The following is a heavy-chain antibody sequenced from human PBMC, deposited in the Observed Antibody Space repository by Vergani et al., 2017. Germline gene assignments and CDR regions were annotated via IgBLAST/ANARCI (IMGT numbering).Heavy chain of an antibody. V-gene: IGHV4-39*01. J-gene: IGHJ4*02. CDR2: VFYGGRT. CDR3: ARHISVVRPSSMTAFDY. D-gene: IGHD2-21*01. Sequence: QMQLQESGPGLVKPSETLSLSCTVSGDPISTGPYAGAWIRQPPGKTLEWIGTVFYGGRTSYNPSLKSRVTLSLDTSKKQISLHLTSVTAADTAVYYCARHISVVRPSSMTAFDYWGQGTLVTVSS. CDR1: GDPISTGPYA.